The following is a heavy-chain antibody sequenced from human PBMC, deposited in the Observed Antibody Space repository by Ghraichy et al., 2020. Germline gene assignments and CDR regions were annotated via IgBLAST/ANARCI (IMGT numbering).Heavy chain of an antibody. D-gene: IGHD3-22*01. CDR1: GGSISSYY. Sequence: SETLSLTCTVSGGSISSYYWSWIRQPPGKGLEWIGYIYYSGSTNYNPSLKSRVTISVDTSKNQFSLKLSSVTAADTAVYYCARHVYEKGYYDSSGLDVWGQGTTVTVSS. V-gene: IGHV4-59*08. CDR3: ARHVYEKGYYDSSGLDV. CDR2: IYYSGST. J-gene: IGHJ6*02.